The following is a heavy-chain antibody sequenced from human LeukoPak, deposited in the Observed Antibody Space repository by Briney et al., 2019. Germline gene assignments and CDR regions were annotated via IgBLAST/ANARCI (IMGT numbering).Heavy chain of an antibody. Sequence: PGRSLRLSCAASGFTFSSYGMHWVRQAPGKGLEWVAVIWYDGSNKYYADSVKGRFTISRDNSKNTLYLQMNSLRAEDTAVYYCARDLIAAAGTEYYYYYYGMDVWGQGTTVTVSS. CDR2: IWYDGSNK. D-gene: IGHD6-13*01. CDR3: ARDLIAAAGTEYYYYYYGMDV. V-gene: IGHV3-33*01. J-gene: IGHJ6*02. CDR1: GFTFSSYG.